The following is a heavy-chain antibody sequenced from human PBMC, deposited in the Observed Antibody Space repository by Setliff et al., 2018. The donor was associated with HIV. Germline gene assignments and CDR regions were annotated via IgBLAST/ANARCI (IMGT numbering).Heavy chain of an antibody. J-gene: IGHJ6*02. V-gene: IGHV4-59*01. Sequence: PSETLSLTCTVSGGSISSYYWSWIRQPPGKGLEWIGYIYYSGSTHYNPSLNSRGTISVDTSRDQFSLRLSSVTAADTAVYYCAREGYYNFWSGFMDVWGPGTTVTVSS. CDR1: GGSISSYY. CDR3: AREGYYNFWSGFMDV. CDR2: IYYSGST. D-gene: IGHD3-3*01.